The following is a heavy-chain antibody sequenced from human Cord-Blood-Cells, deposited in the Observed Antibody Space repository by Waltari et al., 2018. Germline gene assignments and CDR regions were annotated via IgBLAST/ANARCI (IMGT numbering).Heavy chain of an antibody. D-gene: IGHD5-18*01. CDR1: GFTFSSYD. V-gene: IGHV3-13*01. Sequence: EVQLVESGGGLVQPGGSLRLSCAASGFTFSSYDMHWVRQATGKGLEWVSAIGTAGDTYYPGSVKGRFTISRENAKNSLYLQMNSLRAGDTAVYYCARRSGYSYGDAFDIWGQGTIVTVSS. J-gene: IGHJ3*02. CDR2: IGTAGDT. CDR3: ARRSGYSYGDAFDI.